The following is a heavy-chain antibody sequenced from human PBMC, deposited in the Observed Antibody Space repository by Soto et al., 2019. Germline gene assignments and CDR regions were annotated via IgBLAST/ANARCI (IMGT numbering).Heavy chain of an antibody. J-gene: IGHJ6*02. Sequence: QVQLVESGGGVVQPGRSLRLSCAASGFTFRNYAMHWVRQAPGKGLECVAVISYDGGNKFYRDYVKGRFTISRDNSKNPLYPQINSLRYEDTAVYYCARGDREDIAVVIGVRPGEYGVDVWGQGTTGTVSS. V-gene: IGHV3-30-3*01. CDR2: ISYDGGNK. CDR3: ARGDREDIAVVIGVRPGEYGVDV. CDR1: GFTFRNYA. D-gene: IGHD2-15*01.